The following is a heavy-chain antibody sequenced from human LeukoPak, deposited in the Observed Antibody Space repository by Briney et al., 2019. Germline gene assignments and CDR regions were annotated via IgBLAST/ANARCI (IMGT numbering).Heavy chain of an antibody. D-gene: IGHD2-15*01. J-gene: IGHJ3*02. CDR2: IYTSGST. Sequence: SETLSLTCTVSGGSISSGSYYWSWIRQPAGKGLEWIGRIYTSGSTNYNPSLKSRVTISVDTSKNQFSLKLSSVTAADTAVYYCASVGYCSGGSCYAFDIWGQGTMVTVSS. CDR1: GGSISSGSYY. CDR3: ASVGYCSGGSCYAFDI. V-gene: IGHV4-61*02.